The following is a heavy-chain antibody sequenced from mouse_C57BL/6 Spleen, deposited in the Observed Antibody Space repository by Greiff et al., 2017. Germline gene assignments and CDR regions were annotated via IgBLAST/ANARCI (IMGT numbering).Heavy chain of an antibody. J-gene: IGHJ2*01. V-gene: IGHV1-50*01. Sequence: QVQLQQPGAELVKPGASVQLSCKASGYTFTSYWMQWVKQRPGQGLEWIGEIDPSDSHTNYNQKFKGKATLTVDTSSSTAYMQLSSRTSEDSAVYYCARWGNYDDYWGQGTTLTGSS. CDR1: GYTFTSYW. CDR2: IDPSDSHT. CDR3: ARWGNYDDY.